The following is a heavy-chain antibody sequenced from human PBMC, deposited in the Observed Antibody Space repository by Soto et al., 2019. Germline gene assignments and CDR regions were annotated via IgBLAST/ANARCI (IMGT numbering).Heavy chain of an antibody. V-gene: IGHV3-73*01. D-gene: IGHD2-15*01. CDR3: TNNFV. J-gene: IGHJ4*02. Sequence: DVQVVQSGGGLVQPGGSLKLSCAASGFAFSDSAMHWVRQASGKGLEWVARVRSKTNNYATAYPVSVRGRFTVSRDDSMGTTYLQMNSRKTEETAVYYCTNNFVWGQGVLVTVSS. CDR2: VRSKTNNYAT. CDR1: GFAFSDSA.